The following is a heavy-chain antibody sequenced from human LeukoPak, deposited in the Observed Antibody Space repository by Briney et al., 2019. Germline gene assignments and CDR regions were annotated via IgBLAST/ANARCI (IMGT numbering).Heavy chain of an antibody. V-gene: IGHV1-8*01. CDR3: ARVNDYSNYYYYYMDV. J-gene: IGHJ6*03. CDR2: MNPNSGNT. Sequence: ASVKVSCKASGYTFTSYDINWVRQATGQGLEWMGWMNPNSGNTGYAQEFQGRVTMTRNTSISTAYMELSSLRSEDTAVYYCARVNDYSNYYYYYMDVWGKGTTVTVSS. D-gene: IGHD4-11*01. CDR1: GYTFTSYD.